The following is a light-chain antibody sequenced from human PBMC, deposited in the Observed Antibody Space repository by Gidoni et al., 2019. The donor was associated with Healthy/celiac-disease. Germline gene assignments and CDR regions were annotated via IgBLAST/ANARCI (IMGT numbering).Light chain of an antibody. CDR2: AAS. CDR3: QQSYSTPWT. J-gene: IGKJ1*01. CDR1: QSISTS. V-gene: IGKV1-39*01. Sequence: DIQMTQSPSSLSASVGDSVTITCRASQSISTSLNWYQQKPGKAPKLLIYAASSLQSGVPSRFSGSGSGTDFTLTISSLQPEDFAIYYCQQSYSTPWTFGQGTKVEIK.